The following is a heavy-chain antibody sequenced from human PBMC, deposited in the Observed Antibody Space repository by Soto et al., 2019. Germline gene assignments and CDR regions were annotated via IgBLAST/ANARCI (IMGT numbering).Heavy chain of an antibody. D-gene: IGHD2-2*01. Sequence: GSLRLSCAASGFTFSSYDMHWVRQATGRGLEWVSAIGTAGDTYYPGSVKGRFTISRENAKNSLYLQMNSLRAGDTAVYYCARAPRDCSCTSCYESYYYYYMDVWGKGTTVTVSS. V-gene: IGHV3-13*01. J-gene: IGHJ6*03. CDR3: ARAPRDCSCTSCYESYYYYYMDV. CDR2: IGTAGDT. CDR1: GFTFSSYD.